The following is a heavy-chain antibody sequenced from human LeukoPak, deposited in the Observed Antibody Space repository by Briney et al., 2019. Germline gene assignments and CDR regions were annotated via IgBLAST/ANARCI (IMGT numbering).Heavy chain of an antibody. CDR3: ARGGANCSGGRCPLNWFDP. CDR1: GYTFTNYG. Sequence: ASVKASCKASGYTFTNYGITWVLQPPGQGLEGMGGISAYNGNTNYGQKLQGRVTMTIDKTTSTAYMELRSLRSDDTAVYYCARGGANCSGGRCPLNWFDPWGQGAPVTVSS. CDR2: ISAYNGNT. D-gene: IGHD2-15*01. J-gene: IGHJ5*02. V-gene: IGHV1-18*01.